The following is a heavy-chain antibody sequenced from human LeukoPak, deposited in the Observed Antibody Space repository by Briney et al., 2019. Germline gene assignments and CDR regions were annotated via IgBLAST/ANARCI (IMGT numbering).Heavy chain of an antibody. V-gene: IGHV3-33*01. J-gene: IGHJ4*02. CDR2: IWYDGSNQ. CDR1: GLRFRNYG. Sequence: GGSLRLSCAASGLRFRNYGMHWVRQAPGKGLEWVAVIWYDGSNQYYVDSVKGRFTVSRDNAKNTLYLPMNSLRAEDTAVYYCATDRNSGKYYDYWGQGTLVTVSS. D-gene: IGHD1-26*01. CDR3: ATDRNSGKYYDY.